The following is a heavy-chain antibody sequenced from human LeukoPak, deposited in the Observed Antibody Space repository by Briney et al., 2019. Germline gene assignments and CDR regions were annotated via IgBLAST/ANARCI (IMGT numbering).Heavy chain of an antibody. CDR2: INYSGST. CDR1: GGSITNNAYY. Sequence: SETLSLTCTVSGGSITNNAYYWAWIRQPPGKGLEWIGSINYSGSTHYNPCLKSRLTISVDTSKNQFSLKLSSVTAADTAVYYCARNETTGLQRTPYYHSYVDVWGRRTTVTVSS. V-gene: IGHV4-39*01. D-gene: IGHD4-11*01. J-gene: IGHJ6*03. CDR3: ARNETTGLQRTPYYHSYVDV.